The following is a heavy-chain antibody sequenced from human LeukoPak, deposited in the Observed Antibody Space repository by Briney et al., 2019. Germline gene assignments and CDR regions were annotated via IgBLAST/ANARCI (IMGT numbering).Heavy chain of an antibody. J-gene: IGHJ4*02. D-gene: IGHD2-2*01. Sequence: GGSLRLSCAASGFIFSGYWMSWVRQAPGMGLEWVANINQDGSKKYYVDSVKGRFTISRDNVENSLYLQMNSLRAEDTAVYYCAKIFCTLTSCFYDYWDQGHLVTVSS. CDR2: INQDGSKK. V-gene: IGHV3-7*01. CDR1: GFIFSGYW. CDR3: AKIFCTLTSCFYDY.